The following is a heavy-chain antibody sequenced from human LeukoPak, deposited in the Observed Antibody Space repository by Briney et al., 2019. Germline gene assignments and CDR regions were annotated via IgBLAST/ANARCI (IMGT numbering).Heavy chain of an antibody. V-gene: IGHV4-38-2*02. CDR2: VYQSGTT. D-gene: IGHD5-18*01. CDR3: ARIFIRNGYSSYFDC. Sequence: SETLSHTCTVSGFSLSSGHYWGWVRQPPGAGLEWIGRVYQSGTTYYNPSLKSRVTTSVDMSKNQFSLRLRPVTAADTAVYYCARIFIRNGYSSYFDCWGQGTLVTVSS. J-gene: IGHJ4*02. CDR1: GFSLSSGHY.